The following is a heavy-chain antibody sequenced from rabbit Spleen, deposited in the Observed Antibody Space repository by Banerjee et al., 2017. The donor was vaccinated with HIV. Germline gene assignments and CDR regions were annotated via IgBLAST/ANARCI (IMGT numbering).Heavy chain of an antibody. CDR2: IYIGTSDYT. D-gene: IGHD2-1*01. V-gene: IGHV1S45*01. Sequence: QEQLEESGGDLVKPEGSLTLTCTASGFSFSNNYYMCWVRQAPGKGLEWIACIYIGTSDYTWYASWAKGRFTVSKTSSTTVTLQMTSLTAADTATYFCARGSATMTLVITGYYLSLWGQGTLVTVS. CDR3: ARGSATMTLVITGYYLSL. CDR1: GFSFSNNYY. J-gene: IGHJ4*01.